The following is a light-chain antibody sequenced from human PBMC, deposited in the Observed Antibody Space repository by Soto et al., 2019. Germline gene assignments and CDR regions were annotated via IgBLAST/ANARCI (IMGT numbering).Light chain of an antibody. Sequence: QSALTQPASVSGSPGQSITISCTGTSSYVGGYNYVSWYQQHPGKAPKLMIYEVSNRPSGVSNRFSGSKSGNTASLTISGLQAEDEADYYCSSYTSSSTNYVFGTGTKLTVL. V-gene: IGLV2-14*01. CDR3: SSYTSSSTNYV. J-gene: IGLJ1*01. CDR2: EVS. CDR1: SSYVGGYNY.